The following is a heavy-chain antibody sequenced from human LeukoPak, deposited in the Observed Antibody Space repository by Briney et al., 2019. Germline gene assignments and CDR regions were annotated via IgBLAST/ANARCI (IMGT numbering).Heavy chain of an antibody. CDR1: GGSISSYY. CDR2: IYYSRST. Sequence: PSESLSLTCTVAGGSISSYYWSWIRQPPGKCLDLIGYIYYSRSTNSNPSLKSRVTISVDTSNDQFSLKLSSVTAADTAVYYCARGYYLDYWGQGTLVTVSS. J-gene: IGHJ4*02. CDR3: ARGYYLDY. V-gene: IGHV4-59*01.